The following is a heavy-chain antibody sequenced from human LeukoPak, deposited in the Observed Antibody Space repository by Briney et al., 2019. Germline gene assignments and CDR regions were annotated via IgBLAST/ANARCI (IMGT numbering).Heavy chain of an antibody. J-gene: IGHJ4*02. V-gene: IGHV3-23*01. D-gene: IGHD1-26*01. CDR1: GFTFSSYG. Sequence: PGGSLRLSCAASGFTFSSYGMSWVRQAPGKGLEWVSAISGSGGSTYYADSVKGRFTISRDNAKNSLYLQMNSLRAEDTAVYYCASGVGATFDYWGQGTLVTVSS. CDR3: ASGVGATFDY. CDR2: ISGSGGST.